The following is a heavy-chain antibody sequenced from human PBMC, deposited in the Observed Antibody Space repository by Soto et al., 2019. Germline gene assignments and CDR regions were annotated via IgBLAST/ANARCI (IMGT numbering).Heavy chain of an antibody. Sequence: GGSLRLSCAASGFTFSSYGMHWVRQAPGKGLEWVAVIWYDGSNKYYADSVKGRFTISRDNSKNTLYLQMNSLRAEDTAVYYSASHRYPGEAFDIWGQGTMVTVSS. D-gene: IGHD3-10*01. V-gene: IGHV3-33*01. J-gene: IGHJ3*02. CDR2: IWYDGSNK. CDR1: GFTFSSYG. CDR3: ASHRYPGEAFDI.